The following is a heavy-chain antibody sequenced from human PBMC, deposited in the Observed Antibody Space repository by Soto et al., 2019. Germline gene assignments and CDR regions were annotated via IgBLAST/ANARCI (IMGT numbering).Heavy chain of an antibody. CDR1: GGFVSSGSYY. CDR2: MSHSGGT. J-gene: IGHJ3*02. CDR3: ARVERGTVTTVVDAFDI. D-gene: IGHD1-1*01. Sequence: PSETLSLTCAVYGGFVSSGSYYWSWIRQPPGKGLEWIGEMSHSGGTHFNPSLKSRVTISVDTSKNQFSLRMSSVTAADTALYYCARVERGTVTTVVDAFDIWGPGTMVT. V-gene: IGHV4-61*01.